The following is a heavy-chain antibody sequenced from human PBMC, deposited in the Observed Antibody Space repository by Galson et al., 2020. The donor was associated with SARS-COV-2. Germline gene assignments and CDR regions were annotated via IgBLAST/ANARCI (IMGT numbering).Heavy chain of an antibody. CDR3: AKGFSGGGYYWFGGS. CDR1: GFNFNYHS. V-gene: IGHV3-23*01. Sequence: GGSLRLSCAASGFNFNYHSMAWVRQAPGKGLEWLSSIRGNGASTYYADSVEGRFTISRDNSKNTLYLQMNSLRAGDTALYYCAKGFSGGGYYWFGGSWRLVTLVTFSS. J-gene: IGHJ4*02. CDR2: IRGNGAST. D-gene: IGHD2-8*01.